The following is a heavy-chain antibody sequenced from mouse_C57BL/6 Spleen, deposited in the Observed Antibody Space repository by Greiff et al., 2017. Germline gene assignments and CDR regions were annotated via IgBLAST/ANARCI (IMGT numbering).Heavy chain of an antibody. CDR1: GFNIKNTY. V-gene: IGHV14-3*01. J-gene: IGHJ3*01. D-gene: IGHD1-1*01. CDR2: IDPANGNT. CDR3: ARYYGSSYEGWFAY. Sequence: DVKLVESVAELVRPGASVKLSCTASGFNIKNTYMHWVKQRPEQGLGWIGRIDPANGNTKYAPKFQGKATITADTSSNTAYLQLSSLTSEDTAIYYCARYYGSSYEGWFAYWGQGTLVTVSA.